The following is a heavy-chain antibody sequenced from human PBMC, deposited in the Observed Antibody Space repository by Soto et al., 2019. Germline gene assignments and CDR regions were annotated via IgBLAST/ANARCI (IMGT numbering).Heavy chain of an antibody. Sequence: GGSLRLSCAASGFTFSNAWMNWVRQAPGKGLEWVGRIKSKTDGGTTDYAAPVKGRFTISRDDSKNTLYLQMNSLKTEDTAVYYCTTGVEQRMAADYYDSRRFDYWGQGTLVTVSS. CDR2: IKSKTDGGTT. D-gene: IGHD3-22*01. V-gene: IGHV3-15*07. CDR3: TTGVEQRMAADYYDSRRFDY. CDR1: GFTFSNAW. J-gene: IGHJ4*02.